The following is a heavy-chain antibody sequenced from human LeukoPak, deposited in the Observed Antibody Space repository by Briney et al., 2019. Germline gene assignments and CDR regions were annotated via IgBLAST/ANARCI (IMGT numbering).Heavy chain of an antibody. CDR2: ISRTGGTI. D-gene: IGHD3-10*01. CDR1: GFPFNTCD. V-gene: IGHV3-48*03. J-gene: IGHJ4*02. Sequence: GGSLRLSCAASGFPFNTCDMNWVRQAPGKGLEWVSYISRTGGTIYYADSVKGRFTISRDNTKNSLFLQMNSLRAEDTAVYYCARDLGGSGTYSDYWGQGTLVTVSS. CDR3: ARDLGGSGTYSDY.